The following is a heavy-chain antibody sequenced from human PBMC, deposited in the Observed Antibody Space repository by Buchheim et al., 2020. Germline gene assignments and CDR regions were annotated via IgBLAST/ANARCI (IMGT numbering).Heavy chain of an antibody. Sequence: QITLKESGPALVKPTETLTLTCTFSGFSLSSSGVGVGWIRQPPGKAPEWLAIIYWDDDKRYNPSMQGRTTIPKDPPKNQVVLKMTNVDPVDTGTNYCAHRHFVYYYQNSGYDAFDPWGQGAL. CDR1: GFSLSSSGVG. V-gene: IGHV2-5*02. CDR2: IYWDDDK. CDR3: AHRHFVYYYQNSGYDAFDP. J-gene: IGHJ5*02. D-gene: IGHD3-22*01.